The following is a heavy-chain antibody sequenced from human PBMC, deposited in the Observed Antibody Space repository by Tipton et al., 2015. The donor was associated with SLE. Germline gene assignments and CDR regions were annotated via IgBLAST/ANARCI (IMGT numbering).Heavy chain of an antibody. CDR3: ARAGGGDSNWFDP. CDR1: GGSISSGSYY. D-gene: IGHD2-21*01. J-gene: IGHJ5*02. CDR2: IYTSGST. V-gene: IGHV4-61*02. Sequence: TLSLTCTVSGGSISSGSYYWTWIRQPAGKGLEWIGRIYTSGSTHYNPSLKSRVTISINTSKNQFSLKLSSVTAADTAVYYCARAGGGDSNWFDPWGQGTLVTVSS.